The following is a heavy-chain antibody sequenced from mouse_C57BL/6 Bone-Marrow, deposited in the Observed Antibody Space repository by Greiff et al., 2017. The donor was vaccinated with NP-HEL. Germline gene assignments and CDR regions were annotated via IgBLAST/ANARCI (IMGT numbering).Heavy chain of an antibody. CDR1: GYTFTSYW. CDR3: GRGGTTVVKRNYFDY. Sequence: QVHVKQSGAELVKPGASVKLSCKASGYTFTSYWMHWVKQRPGQGLEWIGMIHPNSGSTNYNEKFKSKATLTVDKSSSTAYMQLSSLTSEDSAVYYCGRGGTTVVKRNYFDYWGQGTTLTVSS. V-gene: IGHV1-64*01. D-gene: IGHD1-1*01. J-gene: IGHJ2*01. CDR2: IHPNSGST.